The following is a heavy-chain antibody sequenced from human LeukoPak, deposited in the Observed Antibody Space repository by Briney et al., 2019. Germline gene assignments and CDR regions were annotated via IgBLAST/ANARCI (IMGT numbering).Heavy chain of an antibody. D-gene: IGHD4-23*01. V-gene: IGHV1-2*02. J-gene: IGHJ4*02. CDR1: GYTFTGYY. CDR3: ERDFNDYGGNFN. CDR2: SNPNSGGT. Sequence: ASVKLSLKASGYTFTGYYMHLVRQPPGQGHEWGVGSNPNSGGTHQAQKFHGKVTITSDTSISTDYMELSRLSSDDAAVYYCERDFNDYGGNFNWGQGTLVTVSS.